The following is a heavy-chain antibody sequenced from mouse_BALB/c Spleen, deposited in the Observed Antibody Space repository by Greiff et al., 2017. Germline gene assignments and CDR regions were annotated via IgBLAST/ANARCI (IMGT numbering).Heavy chain of an antibody. D-gene: IGHD2-3*01. V-gene: IGHV2-6-4*01. CDR3: ARGEDGFFPFAD. CDR2: IWGGGST. J-gene: IGHJ3*01. CDR1: GFSLSRYS. Sequence: VKLVESGPGLVAPSQSRSITCTVSGFSLSRYSVHWVRQPPGKGLEWLGMIWGGGSTDYNSALKSSLSISKDNSKSQVFLKMNSLQTDDTAMYYCARGEDGFFPFADWGQGTLVTVSA.